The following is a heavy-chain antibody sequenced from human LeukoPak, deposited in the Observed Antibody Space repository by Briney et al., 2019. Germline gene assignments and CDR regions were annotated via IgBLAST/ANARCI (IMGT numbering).Heavy chain of an antibody. J-gene: IGHJ1*01. V-gene: IGHV3-23*01. CDR1: GFTFSSYA. CDR2: ISGSGGST. CDR3: AKDYCSGGSCYHQPAIEYFQH. Sequence: PGESLRLSCAASGFTFSSYAMSWVRQAPGKGLEWVSAISGSGGSTYYADSVKGRFTISRDNSKNTLYLQMNSLRAEDTAVYYCAKDYCSGGSCYHQPAIEYFQHWGQGTLVTVSS. D-gene: IGHD2-15*01.